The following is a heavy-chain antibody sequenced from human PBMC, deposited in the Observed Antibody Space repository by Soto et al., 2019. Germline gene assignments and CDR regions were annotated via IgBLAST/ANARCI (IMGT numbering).Heavy chain of an antibody. V-gene: IGHV4-30-4*01. Sequence: QVQLQESGPGLVKPSQTLSLTCTVSGGSISSGDYYWSWIRQHPGKGLEWIGYIYYSGSTYYNPSLNSRVTISGDATKSLYSLKQSFATAAGSVVYYGAGECCGGSCSEAPSSLFDYWGQGTLVTVSS. CDR2: IYYSGST. CDR3: AGECCGGSCSEAPSSLFDY. J-gene: IGHJ4*02. CDR1: GGSISSGDYY. D-gene: IGHD2-15*01.